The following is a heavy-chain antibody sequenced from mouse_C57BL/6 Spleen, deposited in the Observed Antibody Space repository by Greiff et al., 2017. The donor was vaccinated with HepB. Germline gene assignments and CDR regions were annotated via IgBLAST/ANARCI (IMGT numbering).Heavy chain of an antibody. D-gene: IGHD2-3*01. CDR1: GYTFTDYN. J-gene: IGHJ3*01. V-gene: IGHV1-22*01. Sequence: EVQLVESGPELVKPGASVKMSCKASGYTFTDYNMHWVKQSHGKSLEWIGYINPNNGGTSYNQKFKGKATLTVNKSSSTAYMELRSLTSEDSAVYYCARRRDGYYPFAYWGQGTLVTVSA. CDR3: ARRRDGYYPFAY. CDR2: INPNNGGT.